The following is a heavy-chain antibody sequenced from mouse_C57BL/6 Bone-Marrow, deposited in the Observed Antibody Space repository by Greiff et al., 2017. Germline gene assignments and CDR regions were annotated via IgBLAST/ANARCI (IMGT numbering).Heavy chain of an antibody. Sequence: DVKLVESGGGLVKPGGSLKLSCAASGFTFSSYAMSWVRQTPEKRLAWVATISDGGSYTYYPDNVKGRFTISRDNAKNNLYLQMSHLKSEDTAMYYCARDRAGTAWFAYWGQGTLVTVSA. CDR1: GFTFSSYA. CDR3: ARDRAGTAWFAY. J-gene: IGHJ3*01. CDR2: ISDGGSYT. V-gene: IGHV5-4*01. D-gene: IGHD4-1*01.